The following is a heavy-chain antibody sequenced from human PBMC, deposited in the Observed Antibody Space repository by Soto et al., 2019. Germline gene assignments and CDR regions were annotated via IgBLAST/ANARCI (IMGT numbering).Heavy chain of an antibody. D-gene: IGHD2-15*01. CDR3: ARGGKGFDY. J-gene: IGHJ4*02. V-gene: IGHV4-31*03. Sequence: QVQLQESGPGLVKPSQTLSLTCTVSGGSISRGGYYWSWIRQHPGKGLEWIGYIYYSGSTFYNPSLQSRITLSADMSKRQFSLELSSVTAADTAVYYCARGGKGFDYWGQGTLVTVSS. CDR2: IYYSGST. CDR1: GGSISRGGYY.